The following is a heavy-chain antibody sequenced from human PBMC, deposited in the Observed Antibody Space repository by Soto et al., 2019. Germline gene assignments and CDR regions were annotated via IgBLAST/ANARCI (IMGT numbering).Heavy chain of an antibody. CDR1: GYTFTSYG. J-gene: IGHJ4*02. CDR2: ISAYNGNT. CDR3: ARVQVVFGVVTPDY. D-gene: IGHD3-3*01. Sequence: WASVKVSCKASGYTFTSYGISWVRQAPGQGLEWMGWISAYNGNTNYAQKLQGRVTMTTDTSTSTAYMELRSLRSDDTAVYYCARVQVVFGVVTPDYWGQGTLVTVSS. V-gene: IGHV1-18*04.